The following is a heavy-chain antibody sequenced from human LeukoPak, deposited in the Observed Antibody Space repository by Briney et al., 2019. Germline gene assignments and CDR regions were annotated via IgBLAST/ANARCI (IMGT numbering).Heavy chain of an antibody. CDR1: GFTFSSYS. D-gene: IGHD3-22*01. CDR3: ARDIVPMIVATDAFDI. Sequence: AGSLRLSCAASGFTFSSYSMNWVRQAPGKGLEWVSSISSSSYIYYADSVKGRFTISRDNAKNSLYLQMNSLRAEDTAVYYCARDIVPMIVATDAFDIWGKGTMVTVSS. V-gene: IGHV3-21*01. CDR2: ISSSSYI. J-gene: IGHJ3*02.